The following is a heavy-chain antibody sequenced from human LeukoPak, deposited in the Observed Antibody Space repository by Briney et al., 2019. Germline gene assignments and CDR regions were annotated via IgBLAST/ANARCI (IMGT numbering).Heavy chain of an antibody. CDR1: GYTFTGYY. CDR2: INPNSGGT. D-gene: IGHD1-26*01. J-gene: IGHJ4*02. V-gene: IGHV1-2*02. Sequence: ASVKVSCKASGYTFTGYYMHWVRQAPGQGLEWMGWINPNSGGTNYAQKFRGRVTMTRDTSISTAYMELSRLRSDDTAVYYCARELPRRSGRVDYWGQGTLVTVSS. CDR3: ARELPRRSGRVDY.